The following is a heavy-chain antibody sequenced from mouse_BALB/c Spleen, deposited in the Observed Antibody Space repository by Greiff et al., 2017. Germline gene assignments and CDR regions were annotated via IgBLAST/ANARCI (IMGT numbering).Heavy chain of an antibody. D-gene: IGHD2-1*01. J-gene: IGHJ4*01. V-gene: IGHV5-17*02. CDR2: ISSGSSTI. CDR1: GFTFSSFG. CDR3: ARPAYGNYDAMDY. Sequence: EVQGVESGGGLVQPGGSRKLSCAASGFTFSSFGMHWVRQAPEKGLEWVAYISSGSSTIYYADTVKGRFTISRDNPKNTLFLQMTSLRSEDTAMYYCARPAYGNYDAMDYWGQGTSVTVSS.